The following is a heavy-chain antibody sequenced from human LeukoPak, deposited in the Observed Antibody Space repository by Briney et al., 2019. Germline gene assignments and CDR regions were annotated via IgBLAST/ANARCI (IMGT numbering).Heavy chain of an antibody. Sequence: SETLSLTCAVYGGSFSGYYWSWIRQPPGKGLEWIGEINHSGSTNYNPSLKSRVTISVDTSKNQFSLKLSSVTVADTAVYYCARGGAGYSSSWYNWFDPWGQGTLVTVSS. CDR3: ARGGAGYSSSWYNWFDP. CDR1: GGSFSGYY. V-gene: IGHV4-34*01. J-gene: IGHJ5*02. D-gene: IGHD6-13*01. CDR2: INHSGST.